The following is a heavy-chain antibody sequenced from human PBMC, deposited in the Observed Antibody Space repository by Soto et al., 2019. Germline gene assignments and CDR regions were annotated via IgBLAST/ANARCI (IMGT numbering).Heavy chain of an antibody. Sequence: QVQLPESGPGLVKPSQTLYLTCTVSGGSISSGGYYWSWIRQHPGKGLEWFGYIYDSGSTYYNPSLKSRVTISVETSKNQFALKLSSVTAADTAVYYCARVPAVVERGGFAYWVQGTLVTVSS. V-gene: IGHV4-31*03. CDR2: IYDSGST. CDR1: GGSISSGGYY. J-gene: IGHJ4*02. D-gene: IGHD2-15*01. CDR3: ARVPAVVERGGFAY.